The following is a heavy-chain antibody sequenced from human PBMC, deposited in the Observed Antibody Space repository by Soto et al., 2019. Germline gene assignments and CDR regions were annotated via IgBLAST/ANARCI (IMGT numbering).Heavy chain of an antibody. J-gene: IGHJ6*02. D-gene: IGHD5-18*01. Sequence: SETLSLTCAVYGGSFSGYYWTWIRQPPGTGLEWIGEINHSGSTNYNPSLKSRVTISVDTSKNQFSLKLSSVTAADTAVYYCARGLRIQLTSINYYYGMDVWGQGTTVTVPS. CDR1: GGSFSGYY. CDR2: INHSGST. CDR3: ARGLRIQLTSINYYYGMDV. V-gene: IGHV4-34*01.